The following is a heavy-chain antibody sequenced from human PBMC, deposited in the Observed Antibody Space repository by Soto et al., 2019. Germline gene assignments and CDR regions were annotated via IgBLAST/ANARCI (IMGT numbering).Heavy chain of an antibody. CDR3: ARDNGPGDAYNVFDY. CDR2: ISSRSSHI. Sequence: EVQLVESGGGLVKPGASLRLSCAASGFTFSSYSMNWVRQAPGKGLEWVSSISSRSSHIHYADSVKGRFTISRDNAKNSLYLQMNSLRAEDTAVYYCARDNGPGDAYNVFDYWGQGTLVTVSS. D-gene: IGHD1-1*01. CDR1: GFTFSSYS. V-gene: IGHV3-21*01. J-gene: IGHJ4*02.